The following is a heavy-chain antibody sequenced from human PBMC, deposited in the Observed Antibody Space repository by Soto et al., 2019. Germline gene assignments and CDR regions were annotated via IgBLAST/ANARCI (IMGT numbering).Heavy chain of an antibody. CDR1: GFTFSGSS. J-gene: IGHJ4*02. Sequence: EVQLVESGGGLVQPGGSLKLSCVASGFTFSGSSMHWVRQASGKGLEWVGRIRNKANSYATAYAASVKGRFTSSRDDSNNTAYLQMNSLKTEDTAVYYCTCHAPEDMIRKWGQGTLVTVSS. CDR3: TCHAPEDMIRK. V-gene: IGHV3-73*02. D-gene: IGHD2-15*01. CDR2: IRNKANSYAT.